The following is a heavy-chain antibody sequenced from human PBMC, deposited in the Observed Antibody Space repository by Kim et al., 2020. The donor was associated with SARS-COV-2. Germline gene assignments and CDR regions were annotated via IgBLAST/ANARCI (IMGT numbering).Heavy chain of an antibody. CDR3: ARVVWGGCRYIDS. Sequence: ASVKVSCKASGYTFTNHAINWVRQAPGRGLEWMGWINTDTGSPTYAPDFTGRFVFSLDTSVSTAYLQIRSLEAEDTALYYCARVVWGGCRYIDSWGQGTL. CDR2: INTDTGSP. D-gene: IGHD3-16*02. V-gene: IGHV7-4-1*02. CDR1: GYTFTNHA. J-gene: IGHJ4*02.